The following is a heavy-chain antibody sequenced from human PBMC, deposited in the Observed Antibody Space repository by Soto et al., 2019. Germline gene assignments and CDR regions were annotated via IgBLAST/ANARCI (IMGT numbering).Heavy chain of an antibody. CDR2: IYHSVST. CDR3: ARLQEGTYYYGMEF. D-gene: IGHD3-10*01. Sequence: PDHLSFTCTVSGGSISSSCYYWGWIRQPPGKGLAWIGSIYHSVSTYYNPSLKSLVTISVDTSKNAFPLKLSSVTAADSAVYNRARLQEGTYYYGMEFLAQSSTVTVS. V-gene: IGHV4-39*01. J-gene: IGHJ6*02. CDR1: GGSISSSCYY.